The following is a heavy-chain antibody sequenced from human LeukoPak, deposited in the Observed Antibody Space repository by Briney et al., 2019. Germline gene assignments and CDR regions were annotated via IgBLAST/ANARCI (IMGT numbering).Heavy chain of an antibody. CDR1: GFSLSTSGVG. CDR2: IYWNDDK. J-gene: IGHJ4*02. Sequence: GSGPTLVKHTQTLTLTCTFSGFSLSTSGVGVGWIRQPPGKALEWLALIYWNDDKRYSPSLKSRLTITKDTSKNQVVLTMSNMYPVDTATYYCAHRPTTYSSSSPFDYWGQGTLVTVSS. D-gene: IGHD6-6*01. CDR3: AHRPTTYSSSSPFDY. V-gene: IGHV2-5*01.